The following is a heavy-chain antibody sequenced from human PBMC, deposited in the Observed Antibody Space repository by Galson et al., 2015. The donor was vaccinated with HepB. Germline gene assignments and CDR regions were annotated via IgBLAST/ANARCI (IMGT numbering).Heavy chain of an antibody. CDR1: GYTFTSYG. J-gene: IGHJ6*03. CDR2: ISAYNGNT. Sequence: SVKVSCKASGYTFTSYGISWVRQAPGQGLEWMGWISAYNGNTNYAQKLQGRVTMTTDTSTSTAYMELRSLRSDDTAVYYCARIPVVPAAIDCYYMDVWGKGTTVTVSS. D-gene: IGHD2-2*02. CDR3: ARIPVVPAAIDCYYMDV. V-gene: IGHV1-18*01.